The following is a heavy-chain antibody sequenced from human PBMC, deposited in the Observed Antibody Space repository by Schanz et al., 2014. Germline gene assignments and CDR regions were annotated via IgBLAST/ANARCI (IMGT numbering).Heavy chain of an antibody. CDR1: GYTFSDYY. D-gene: IGHD6-6*01. CDR2: ITAYNGDT. J-gene: IGHJ4*02. CDR3: ARDQAPYANSSDVRYFDY. Sequence: QVQLVQSGAEVRKPGASVKVSCKASGYTFSDYYIHWVRQAPGQGLEWMGWITAYNGDTNYAQKLQGRVTMTADTSTNTAYMDLRRLRSDDTAVYYCARDQAPYANSSDVRYFDYWGQGSLVTVSS. V-gene: IGHV1-18*04.